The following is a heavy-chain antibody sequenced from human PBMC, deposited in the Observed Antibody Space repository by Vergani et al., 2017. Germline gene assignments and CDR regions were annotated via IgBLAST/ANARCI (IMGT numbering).Heavy chain of an antibody. Sequence: EVQLLESGGGLVQPGGSLRLSCEASGFSFPGYAMSWVRQAPGKGLEWVSSVSGSSSYIYYADSVKGRFTISRDNAKNSLYLQMNSLRAEDTAVYYCAREGDSQYYYYMDVWGKGTTVTVSS. CDR3: AREGDSQYYYYMDV. CDR2: VSGSSSYI. CDR1: GFSFPGYA. D-gene: IGHD3-16*01. V-gene: IGHV3-21*01. J-gene: IGHJ6*03.